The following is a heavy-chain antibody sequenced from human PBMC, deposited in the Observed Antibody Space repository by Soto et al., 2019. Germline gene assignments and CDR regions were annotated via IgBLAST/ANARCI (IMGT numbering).Heavy chain of an antibody. CDR1: GFTVSNNY. CDR2: IYSDGST. V-gene: IGHV3-66*01. D-gene: IGHD4-17*01. J-gene: IGHJ4*02. Sequence: EVQLVESGGGLVQPGGSLRLSCAASGFTVSNNYMSWVRQAPGKGLEWVSSIYSDGSTYYADSVKGRFTTSRDNSKNTLYLQMNSLRVDDTALYYCARAYRDDFGDYALAYWGQGTLVTVSS. CDR3: ARAYRDDFGDYALAY.